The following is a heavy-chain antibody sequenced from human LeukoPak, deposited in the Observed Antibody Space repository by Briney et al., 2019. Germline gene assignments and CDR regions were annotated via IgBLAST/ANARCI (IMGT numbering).Heavy chain of an antibody. CDR2: ISYDGSNK. V-gene: IGHV3-30*03. D-gene: IGHD1-26*01. Sequence: GGSLRLSCAASGFTFNSYGMHWVRQAPGKGLEWVAVISYDGSNKYYADSVKGRFTISRDNSKNTLYLQMNSLRAEDTAVYYCARVGSGSYFEDYYFDYWGQGTLVTVSS. CDR3: ARVGSGSYFEDYYFDY. J-gene: IGHJ4*02. CDR1: GFTFNSYG.